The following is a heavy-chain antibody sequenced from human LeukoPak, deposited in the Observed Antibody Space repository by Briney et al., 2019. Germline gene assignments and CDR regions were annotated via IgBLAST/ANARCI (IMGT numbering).Heavy chain of an antibody. CDR2: INKDGSDK. J-gene: IGHJ4*02. V-gene: IGHV3-7*01. CDR3: ARDAGYGGNSDY. D-gene: IGHD4-23*01. Sequence: GGSLRLSCAASGFTFNMYWMTWVRQAPGKGLESVAYINKDGSDKYYVDSVKGRFTVSRDNAKNSLYLQMSSLRAEDTAVYYCARDAGYGGNSDYWGQGTLVTVSS. CDR1: GFTFNMYW.